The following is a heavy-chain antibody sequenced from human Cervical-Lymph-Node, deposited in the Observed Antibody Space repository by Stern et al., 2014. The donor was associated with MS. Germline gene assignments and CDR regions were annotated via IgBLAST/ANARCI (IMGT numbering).Heavy chain of an antibody. CDR1: GDTFSSYA. CDR3: ARGGGLVGYFDY. J-gene: IGHJ4*02. V-gene: IGHV1-69*06. D-gene: IGHD1-26*01. Sequence: QVQLGQSAAEVKKPGSSVKVSCKASGDTFSSYAINWVRQVPGQRLECMGGITPVCGTTTYAQKFQGRVTITADKSTNIAYMELMTLRSEDTAVYYCARGGGLVGYFDYWGQGTLVSVSS. CDR2: ITPVCGTT.